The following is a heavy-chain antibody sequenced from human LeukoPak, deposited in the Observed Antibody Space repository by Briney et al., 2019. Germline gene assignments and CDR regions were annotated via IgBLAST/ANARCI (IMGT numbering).Heavy chain of an antibody. D-gene: IGHD2-2*03. J-gene: IGHJ4*02. CDR2: IYYSGST. Sequence: PSETLSLTCTVSGASISSYYWSWIRQPPGKGLEWIGYIYYSGSTNYNPSLKSRVTISVDTSKNQFSLKLSSVTAADTAVYYCARAPEVVIVAPHFDYWGQGTLVTVSS. CDR1: GASISSYY. CDR3: ARAPEVVIVAPHFDY. V-gene: IGHV4-59*01.